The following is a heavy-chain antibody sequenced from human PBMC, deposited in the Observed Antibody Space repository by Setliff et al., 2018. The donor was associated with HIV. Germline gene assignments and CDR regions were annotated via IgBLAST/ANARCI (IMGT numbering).Heavy chain of an antibody. V-gene: IGHV4-59*02. Sequence: LSLTCTVSGGSVSSYHWTWIRQPPGKGLEWIGYLYYSGSTYYNPSLKNRVTISIDTSKKQLSLKLNSVTAADTAVYYCARAMGANWSYYYYMDVWGKGTTVTVSS. D-gene: IGHD1-26*01. CDR1: GGSVSSYH. CDR3: ARAMGANWSYYYYMDV. CDR2: LYYSGST. J-gene: IGHJ6*03.